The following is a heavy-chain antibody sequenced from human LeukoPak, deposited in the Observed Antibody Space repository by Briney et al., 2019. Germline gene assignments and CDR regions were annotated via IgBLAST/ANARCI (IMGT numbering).Heavy chain of an antibody. Sequence: PSETLSLTCAVSGYSISSAYYWGWIRQPPGKGLEWIGSIYHSGSAYYNPSLKSRVTISVDTSKNQFSVMLSSVTAADTVVYYCASYNSGWYYFDYWGQGTLVTVSS. CDR1: GYSISSAYY. J-gene: IGHJ4*02. D-gene: IGHD6-19*01. V-gene: IGHV4-38-2*01. CDR2: IYHSGSA. CDR3: ASYNSGWYYFDY.